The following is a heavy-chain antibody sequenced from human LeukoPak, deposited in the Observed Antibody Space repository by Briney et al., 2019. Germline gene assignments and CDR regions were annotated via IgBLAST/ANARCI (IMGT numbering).Heavy chain of an antibody. D-gene: IGHD6-19*01. J-gene: IGHJ3*02. CDR3: ARDVAVAVPDAFDI. Sequence: SEILSLTCTVSGGSISSSSYYWGWIRQPPGKGLEWIGSIYYSGSTYYNPSLKSRVTISVDTSKNQFSLKLSSVTAADTAVYYCARDVAVAVPDAFDIWGQGTMVTVSS. CDR2: IYYSGST. V-gene: IGHV4-39*07. CDR1: GGSISSSSYY.